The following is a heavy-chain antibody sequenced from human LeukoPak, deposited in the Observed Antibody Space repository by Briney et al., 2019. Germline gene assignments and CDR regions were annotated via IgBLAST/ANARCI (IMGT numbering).Heavy chain of an antibody. V-gene: IGHV4-39*02. J-gene: IGHJ4*02. D-gene: IGHD3-3*02. CDR1: GDSISSGPHF. Sequence: SETLSLTCTVSGDSISSGPHFWAWVRQPPGKGLEWVASVSYTGDTYYNPSLKSRVTISRDTSKNQFSLKMTSMTATDTAVYYCTRVRTGSIFYYWGQGTPITVSS. CDR3: TRVRTGSIFYY. CDR2: VSYTGDT.